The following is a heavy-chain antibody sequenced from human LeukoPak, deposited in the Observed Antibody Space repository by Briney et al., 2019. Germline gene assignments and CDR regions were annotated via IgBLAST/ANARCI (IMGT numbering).Heavy chain of an antibody. D-gene: IGHD1-26*01. V-gene: IGHV1-2*02. Sequence: ASVKVSCKASGYTFTDYYIHWVRQAPKQGLEWMGWINPNGGAPIYAQKFQGRVTVTRDTSISTAYMELSSLTSDDTALYYCARAVGDSGGYFGSWGQGTLVTASS. CDR2: INPNGGAP. CDR3: ARAVGDSGGYFGS. J-gene: IGHJ4*02. CDR1: GYTFTDYY.